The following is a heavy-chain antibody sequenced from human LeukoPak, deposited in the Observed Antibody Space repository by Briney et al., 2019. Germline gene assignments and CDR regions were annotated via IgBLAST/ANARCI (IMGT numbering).Heavy chain of an antibody. D-gene: IGHD3-22*01. Sequence: GGSLRLSCAASGFTFSNSALHWVRQAPGKGLEWVSGISVSGGSIYYGGSVTGRFTISRDNSKDTLYLQMNSMRVEDTALYYCAKEHSVLTMMRGLDSWGQGTLVTVSS. CDR1: GFTFSNSA. J-gene: IGHJ4*02. CDR3: AKEHSVLTMMRGLDS. V-gene: IGHV3-23*01. CDR2: ISVSGGSI.